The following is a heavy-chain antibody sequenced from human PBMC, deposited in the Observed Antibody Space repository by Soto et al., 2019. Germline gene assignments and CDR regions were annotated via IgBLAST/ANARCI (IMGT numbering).Heavy chain of an antibody. J-gene: IGHJ6*02. CDR2: IYPGDSDT. V-gene: IGHV5-51*01. CDR1: GYSFTSCW. D-gene: IGHD4-4*01. CDR3: ARFQPPGGGPVTTKDYFYYYGMDV. Sequence: GESLKISCKGSGYSFTSCWIGWVRQMPGKGLEWMGIIYPGDSDTRNSPSFQGQVTISVDKSISTAYLQWSSLKASDTAIYYCARFQPPGGGPVTTKDYFYYYGMDVWGQGTTVTVSS.